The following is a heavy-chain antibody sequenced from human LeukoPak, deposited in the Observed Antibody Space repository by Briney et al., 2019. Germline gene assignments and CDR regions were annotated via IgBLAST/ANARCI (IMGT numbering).Heavy chain of an antibody. D-gene: IGHD3-3*01. CDR3: IFGVVQGRDYYMDV. J-gene: IGHJ6*03. CDR2: IYYSGST. V-gene: IGHV4-39*01. Sequence: SETLSLTCTVSGGSISSSSYYWGWIRQPPGKGLEWIGSIYYSGSTYYNPSLKSRVTISVDTSKNQFSLKLSSVTAADTAVYYAIFGVVQGRDYYMDVWGKGTTVTVSS. CDR1: GGSISSSSYY.